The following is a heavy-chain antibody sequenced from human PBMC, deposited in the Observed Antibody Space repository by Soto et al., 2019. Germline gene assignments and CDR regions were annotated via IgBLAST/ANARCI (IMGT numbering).Heavy chain of an antibody. V-gene: IGHV4-4*07. CDR1: GADINTYS. CDR2: IYASASI. D-gene: IGHD6-19*01. J-gene: IGHJ6*02. Sequence: TLSLTCSVSGADINTYSWTWIRQPAGKGLEWIGRIYASASINYNPSLRGRVTLSVDTSTNQVSLKLASVTAADTAVYYCARDREAGYNFYYGMDVWGQGTTVTVSS. CDR3: ARDREAGYNFYYGMDV.